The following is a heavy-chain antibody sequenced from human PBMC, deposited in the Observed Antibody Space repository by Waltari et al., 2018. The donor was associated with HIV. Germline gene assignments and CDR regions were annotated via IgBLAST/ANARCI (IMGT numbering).Heavy chain of an antibody. Sequence: VQLQQWGTGQVKPSETLYLIRLLPGGYVSGFYCTWVRPPPGKGLEWIGEIDQSGASRFNPSLKRRITISMDTSRSHFALKLSPVSPADTAVYYCARGPSLRAFRGNLYFNSSLDVWGQGTTVTVSS. J-gene: IGHJ6*02. CDR3: ARGPSLRAFRGNLYFNSSLDV. D-gene: IGHD1-1*01. CDR2: IDQSGAS. CDR1: GGYVSGFY. V-gene: IGHV4-34*02.